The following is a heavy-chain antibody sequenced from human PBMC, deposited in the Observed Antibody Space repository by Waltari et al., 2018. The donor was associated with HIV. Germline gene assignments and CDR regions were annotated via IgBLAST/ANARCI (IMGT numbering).Heavy chain of an antibody. D-gene: IGHD3-10*01. V-gene: IGHV1-69*13. J-gene: IGHJ4*02. CDR1: RLTFTSYG. CDR2: IKPPYGRP. CDR3: ARESSGDFDY. Sequence: QVHVEQSGAEVKKPGSSVKVSCKASRLTFTSYGLSWVRQAPGQGLEWMGGIKPPYGRPNYARQFQGKVIITADDFTNTVYMELTSLASEDPAVYFCARESSGDFDYWGPGTLVTVSS.